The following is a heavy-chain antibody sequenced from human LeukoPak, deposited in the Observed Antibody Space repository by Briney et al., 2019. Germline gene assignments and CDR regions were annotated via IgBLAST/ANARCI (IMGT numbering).Heavy chain of an antibody. CDR3: ARDSGLGSLRDILTGPGGMDV. V-gene: IGHV4-34*01. CDR1: GGSFSGYY. Sequence: SETLSLTCAVYGGSFSGYYWSWIRQPPGKGLEWIGEINHSGSTNYNPSLKSRVTISVDTSKNQFSLKLSSVTAADTAVYYCARDSGLGSLRDILTGPGGMDVWGQGTTATVSS. D-gene: IGHD3-9*01. CDR2: INHSGST. J-gene: IGHJ6*02.